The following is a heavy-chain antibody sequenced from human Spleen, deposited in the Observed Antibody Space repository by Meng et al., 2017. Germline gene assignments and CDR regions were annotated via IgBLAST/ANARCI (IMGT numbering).Heavy chain of an antibody. J-gene: IGHJ6*02. V-gene: IGHV3-30*01. Sequence: GGSLRLSCAASGFTFSTYAMHWVRQAPGKGLEWVAVISYDSINKYYVDSVKGRFTISRDNSKNALYLEMNSLRADDTAVYYCARRRDFGVVVYGMDVWGQGTTVNRLL. D-gene: IGHD3-3*01. CDR2: ISYDSINK. CDR3: ARRRDFGVVVYGMDV. CDR1: GFTFSTYA.